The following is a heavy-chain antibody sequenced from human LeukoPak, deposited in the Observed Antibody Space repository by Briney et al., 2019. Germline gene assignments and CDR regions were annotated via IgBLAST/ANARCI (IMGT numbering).Heavy chain of an antibody. D-gene: IGHD1/OR15-1a*01. J-gene: IGHJ5*02. V-gene: IGHV3-74*01. Sequence: PGGSLRLSCAASGFTFSSYWMHWVRQAPGKGLVWVSRINSDGSSTSYADSVKGRFTISRDNAKSTLYLQMNSLRAEDTAVYYCALNRGGSTRFDPWGQGTLVTVSS. CDR2: INSDGSST. CDR3: ALNRGGSTRFDP. CDR1: GFTFSSYW.